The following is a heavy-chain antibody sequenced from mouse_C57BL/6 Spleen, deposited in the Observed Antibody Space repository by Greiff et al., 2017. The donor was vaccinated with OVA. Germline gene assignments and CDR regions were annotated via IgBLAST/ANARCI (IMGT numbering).Heavy chain of an antibody. CDR1: GYTFTDYE. Sequence: VQLVESGAELVRPGASVTLSCKASGYTFTDYEMHWVKQTPVHGLEWIGAIDPETGGTAYNQKFKGKAILTADKSSSTAYMELRSLTSEDSAVYYCTKGGVGWYFDVWGTGTTVTVSS. V-gene: IGHV1-15*01. CDR3: TKGGVGWYFDV. J-gene: IGHJ1*03. CDR2: IDPETGGT.